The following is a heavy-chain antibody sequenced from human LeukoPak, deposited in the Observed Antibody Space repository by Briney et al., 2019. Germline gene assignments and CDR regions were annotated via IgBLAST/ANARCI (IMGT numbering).Heavy chain of an antibody. D-gene: IGHD2-15*01. Sequence: GGSLRLSCAASGFTFSSYAMHWVRRAPGKGLEWVAVISYDGSNKYYADSVKGRFTISRDNSKNTLYLQMNSLRAEDTAVYYCAKEKGGFDFWGQGTLVTVSS. CDR1: GFTFSSYA. CDR3: AKEKGGFDF. CDR2: ISYDGSNK. V-gene: IGHV3-30-3*01. J-gene: IGHJ4*02.